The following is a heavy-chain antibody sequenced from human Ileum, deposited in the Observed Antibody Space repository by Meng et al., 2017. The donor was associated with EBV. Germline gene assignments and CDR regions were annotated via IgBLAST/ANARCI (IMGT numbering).Heavy chain of an antibody. CDR2: IYHSGST. D-gene: IGHD6-19*01. Sequence: GWGHGLVQPSATLSLTCAVSGGSISSSNWWRRVRPPPGKGLEWIGEIYHSGSTNYNPSLKSRVTISVDKSKNQFSLNLSSVTAADTAVYYCARVGQWLPIDYWGQGTLVTVSS. J-gene: IGHJ4*02. CDR3: ARVGQWLPIDY. CDR1: GGSISSSNW. V-gene: IGHV4-4*02.